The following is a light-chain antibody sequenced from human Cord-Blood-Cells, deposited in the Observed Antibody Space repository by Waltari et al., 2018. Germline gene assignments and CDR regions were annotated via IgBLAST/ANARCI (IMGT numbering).Light chain of an antibody. V-gene: IGLV2-8*01. CDR2: EVS. J-gene: IGLJ2*01. CDR1: SSDVGGYNY. CDR3: SSYAGSNNHVV. Sequence: QSALTQPPSASGSPGQSVTISCTGTSSDVGGYNYVSWYQQHPGKAPKHMIYEVSKRPSGVPDRFSGSKSGNTASLTVSGLQAEDEADYYCSSYAGSNNHVVFGGGTKLTVL.